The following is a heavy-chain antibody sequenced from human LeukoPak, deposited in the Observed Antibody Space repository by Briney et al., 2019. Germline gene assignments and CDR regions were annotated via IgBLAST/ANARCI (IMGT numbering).Heavy chain of an antibody. CDR1: GGTFSSYT. D-gene: IGHD2-21*02. CDR2: IIPILGIA. J-gene: IGHJ5*02. V-gene: IGHV1-69*02. CDR3: ARGGHIVVVTATSMGSDWFDP. Sequence: SVKVSCKASGGTFSSYTISWVRQAPGQGLEWMGRIIPILGIANYAQKFQGRVTITADKSTSTAYMELSSLRSEDMAVYYCARGGHIVVVTATSMGSDWFDPWGQGTLVTVSS.